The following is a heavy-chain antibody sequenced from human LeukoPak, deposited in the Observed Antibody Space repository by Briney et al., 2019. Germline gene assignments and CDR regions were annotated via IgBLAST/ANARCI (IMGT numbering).Heavy chain of an antibody. J-gene: IGHJ4*02. V-gene: IGHV3-20*04. CDR2: INWNGGST. CDR1: GFTFDDYG. D-gene: IGHD3-9*01. CDR3: ASFGSNYDILTGDY. Sequence: RPGGSLRLSCAASGFTFDDYGMSWVRQASGKGLEWVSGINWNGGSTGYADSVKGRFTISRDNAKNSLYLQMNSLRAEDTALYYCASFGSNYDILTGDYWGQGTLVTVSS.